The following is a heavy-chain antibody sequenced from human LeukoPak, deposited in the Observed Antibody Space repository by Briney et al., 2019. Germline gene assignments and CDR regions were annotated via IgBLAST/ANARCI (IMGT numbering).Heavy chain of an antibody. CDR2: INPIFGTA. V-gene: IGHV1-69*05. D-gene: IGHD3-22*01. Sequence: SVKVSCKASGGTFTSYAISWVRQAPGQGLEWMGGINPIFGTANYAQKFQGRVKITTDESTSTAYMELSSLRSEDTAVYYCARGGDSSGYHYEGDYFDYWGQGTLVTVSS. J-gene: IGHJ4*02. CDR3: ARGGDSSGYHYEGDYFDY. CDR1: GGTFTSYA.